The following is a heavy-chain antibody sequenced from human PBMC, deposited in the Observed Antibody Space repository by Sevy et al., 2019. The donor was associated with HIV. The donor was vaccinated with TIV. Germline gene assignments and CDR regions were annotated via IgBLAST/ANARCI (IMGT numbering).Heavy chain of an antibody. D-gene: IGHD3-10*01. V-gene: IGHV4-39*01. J-gene: IGHJ5*02. Sequence: SETLSLTCTVSGDSISSSSYYWGWIRQPPGKGLEWIGSIYYSGSTYYSPSLKSRATISVDTSKNQFSLRLSSVTAADTAVYYCARQEPITMVRGVITPGQFDPWGQGTLVTVSS. CDR1: GDSISSSSYY. CDR2: IYYSGST. CDR3: ARQEPITMVRGVITPGQFDP.